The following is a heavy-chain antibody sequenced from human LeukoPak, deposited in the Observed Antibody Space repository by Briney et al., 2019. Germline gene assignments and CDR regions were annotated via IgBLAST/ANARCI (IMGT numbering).Heavy chain of an antibody. CDR2: ISGSGGST. D-gene: IGHD3-3*01. V-gene: IGHV3-23*01. CDR3: ANVEDFLGLKGAFDI. Sequence: GGSLRLSRAASGFTFSSYAMSWVRQAPGKGLEWVSAISGSGGSTYYADSVKGRFTISRDNSKNTLYLQMNSLRAEDTAVYYCANVEDFLGLKGAFDIWGQGTMVTVSS. J-gene: IGHJ3*02. CDR1: GFTFSSYA.